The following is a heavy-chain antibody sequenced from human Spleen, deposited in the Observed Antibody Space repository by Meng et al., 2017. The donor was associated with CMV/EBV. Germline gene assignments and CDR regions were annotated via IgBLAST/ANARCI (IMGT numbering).Heavy chain of an antibody. D-gene: IGHD6-19*01. CDR3: AKDSPRYTDGWPRGNYFDY. J-gene: IGHJ4*02. CDR2: ITGSGGST. V-gene: IGHV3-23*01. CDR1: GFTFSSYA. Sequence: GESLKISCAASGFTFSSYAMSWVRQAPGKGLEWVSSITGSGGSTYYADSVEGRFTISRDNSKNTLFLQINSLRAEDTAVYYCAKDSPRYTDGWPRGNYFDYWGQGTLVTVSS.